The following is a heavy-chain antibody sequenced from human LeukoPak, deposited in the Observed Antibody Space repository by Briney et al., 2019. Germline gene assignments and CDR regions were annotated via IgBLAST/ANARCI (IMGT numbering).Heavy chain of an antibody. Sequence: SETLSLTCTVSGGSISSYYWSWIRQPAGKGLEWVGGIYTSGSNNYNPSLKSRVTMSVDTSKNQFSLKLSSVTAAHTAVYYCAGGMDYDSSGYYFTWGQGTLVTVSS. CDR2: IYTSGSN. CDR3: AGGMDYDSSGYYFT. CDR1: GGSISSYY. V-gene: IGHV4-4*07. J-gene: IGHJ5*02. D-gene: IGHD3-22*01.